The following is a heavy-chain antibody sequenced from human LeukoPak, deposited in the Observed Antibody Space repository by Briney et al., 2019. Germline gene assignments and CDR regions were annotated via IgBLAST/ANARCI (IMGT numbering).Heavy chain of an antibody. D-gene: IGHD2-21*02. Sequence: GGSLRLSCAASGFTFSTYWMNWYRQAPGEGLEWVGNINQDASEINYVDSVRGRFTISRDNAKNSLHLKMNSLRAEDTAVYYCATDRDNSDWQKRFDSWGQGTLVTVSS. V-gene: IGHV3-7*01. CDR2: INQDASEI. J-gene: IGHJ4*02. CDR1: GFTFSTYW. CDR3: ATDRDNSDWQKRFDS.